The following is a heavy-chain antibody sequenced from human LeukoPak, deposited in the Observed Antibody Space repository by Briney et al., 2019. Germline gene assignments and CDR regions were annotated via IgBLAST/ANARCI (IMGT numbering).Heavy chain of an antibody. CDR3: ARAKDTAMAPSFDY. CDR1: GFTFSSYA. D-gene: IGHD5-18*01. CDR2: INHSGST. Sequence: GSLRLSCAASGFTFSSYAMSWIRQPPGKGLEWIGEINHSGSTNYNPSLKSRATISVDTSRNQFSLKLSSVTAADTAVYYCARAKDTAMAPSFDYWGQGTLVTVSS. V-gene: IGHV4-34*01. J-gene: IGHJ4*02.